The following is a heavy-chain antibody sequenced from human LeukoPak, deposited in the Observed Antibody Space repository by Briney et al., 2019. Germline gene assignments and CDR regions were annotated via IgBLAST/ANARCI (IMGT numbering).Heavy chain of an antibody. D-gene: IGHD4-17*01. CDR1: GGSISSYY. CDR2: IYHSGST. CDR3: ARATTVTTMNV. V-gene: IGHV4-59*01. Sequence: NPSETLSLTCTVSGGSISSYYWSWIRQPPGKGLEWIGYIYHSGSTNYNPSLKSRVTISVDTSKNQLSLKLNSVTAADTAVYYCARATTVTTMNVWGQETMVTVSS. J-gene: IGHJ3*01.